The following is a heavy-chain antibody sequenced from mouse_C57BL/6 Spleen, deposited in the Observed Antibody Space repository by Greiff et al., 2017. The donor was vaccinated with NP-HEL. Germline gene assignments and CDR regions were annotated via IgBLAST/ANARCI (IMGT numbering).Heavy chain of an antibody. J-gene: IGHJ3*01. V-gene: IGHV14-4*01. CDR1: GFNIKDDY. D-gene: IGHD4-1*01. CDR2: IDPENGDT. CDR3: TLTGTEAWFAY. Sequence: EVQLQQSGAELVRPGASVKLSCTASGFNIKDDYMHWVKQRPEQGLEWIGWIDPENGDTEYASKFQGKATITADTSSNTAYLQLSSLTSEDTAVYYCTLTGTEAWFAYWGQGTLVTVSA.